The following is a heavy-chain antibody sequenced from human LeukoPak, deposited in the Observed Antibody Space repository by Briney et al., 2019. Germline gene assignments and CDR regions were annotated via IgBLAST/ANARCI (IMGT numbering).Heavy chain of an antibody. CDR3: AKDRKYDFWSGSNWFDP. D-gene: IGHD3-3*01. CDR2: ISGSGGST. CDR1: GFTFDDYA. V-gene: IGHV3-23*01. J-gene: IGHJ5*02. Sequence: GGSLRLSCAASGFTFDDYAMSWVRQAPGKGLEWVSAISGSGGSTYYADSVKGRFTISRDNSKNTLYLQMNSLRAEDTAVYYCAKDRKYDFWSGSNWFDPWGQGTLVTVSS.